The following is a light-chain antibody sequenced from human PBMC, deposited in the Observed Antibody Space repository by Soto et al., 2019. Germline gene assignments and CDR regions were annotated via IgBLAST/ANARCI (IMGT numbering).Light chain of an antibody. Sequence: DIQVTQSPSSLPASVGDRVTITCLASQSISSYLTWYQQKPGKAPKLLIYAASTLQSGVPSRFSGSGSGTDFTLTISCLQSEDFATYYCQQYYSYPPTFGQGTKVDIK. J-gene: IGKJ1*01. CDR2: AAS. CDR3: QQYYSYPPT. V-gene: IGKV1-9*01. CDR1: QSISSY.